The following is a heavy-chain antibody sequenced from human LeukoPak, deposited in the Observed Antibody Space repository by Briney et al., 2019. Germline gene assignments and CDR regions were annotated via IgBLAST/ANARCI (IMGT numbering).Heavy chain of an antibody. V-gene: IGHV1-2*02. D-gene: IGHD6-13*01. CDR2: INPNSGGT. Sequence: ASVKVSCKASGYTFTGYYMHWVRQAPGQGLEWMGWINPNSGGTNYAQKFQGRVTMTRDTSISTAYMELSRLRSDDTAVYYCARDLSGQQLDYYYYYYMDVWGKGTTVTVSS. J-gene: IGHJ6*03. CDR1: GYTFTGYY. CDR3: ARDLSGQQLDYYYYYYMDV.